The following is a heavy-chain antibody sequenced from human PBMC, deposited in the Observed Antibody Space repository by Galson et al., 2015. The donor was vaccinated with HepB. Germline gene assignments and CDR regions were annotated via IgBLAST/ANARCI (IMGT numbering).Heavy chain of an antibody. CDR2: INPSGGST. CDR3: ARSAYDYGYAFDI. Sequence: SVKVSCKASGYTFTSYYMHWVRQAPGQGLEWMGIINPSGGSTSYAQKFQGRVTMTRNTSTSTVYMELSSLRSEDTAVYYCARSAYDYGYAFDIWGQGTMVTVSS. J-gene: IGHJ3*02. CDR1: GYTFTSYY. V-gene: IGHV1-46*03. D-gene: IGHD4-17*01.